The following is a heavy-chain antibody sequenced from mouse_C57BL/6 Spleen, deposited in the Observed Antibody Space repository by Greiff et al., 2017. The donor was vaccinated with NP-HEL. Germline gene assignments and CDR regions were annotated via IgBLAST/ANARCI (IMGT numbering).Heavy chain of an antibody. V-gene: IGHV1-26*01. Sequence: VQLLQSGPELVKPGASVKISCKASGYTFTDYYMNWVKQSHGKSLEWIGDINPHNGGTSYNQKFKGKATLTVDKSSSTAYMELRSLTSEDSAVYYCARSGLWWAYWGQGTLVTVSA. D-gene: IGHD1-1*02. CDR1: GYTFTDYY. J-gene: IGHJ3*01. CDR2: INPHNGGT. CDR3: ARSGLWWAY.